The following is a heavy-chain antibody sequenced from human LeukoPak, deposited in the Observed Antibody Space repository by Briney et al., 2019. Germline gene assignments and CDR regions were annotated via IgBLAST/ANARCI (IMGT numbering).Heavy chain of an antibody. V-gene: IGHV3-30*02. CDR3: AKGHDYGDSSFAY. CDR2: IRYDGSNQ. CDR1: GFTFSSYG. Sequence: GGSLRLSCAASGFTFSSYGLHWVRQAPGKGLEWVTFIRYDGSNQYYADSVKGRFAISRGNSKNTLFLQMNSLRAEDTAVYYCAKGHDYGDSSFAYWGQGTLVTVSS. D-gene: IGHD4-17*01. J-gene: IGHJ4*02.